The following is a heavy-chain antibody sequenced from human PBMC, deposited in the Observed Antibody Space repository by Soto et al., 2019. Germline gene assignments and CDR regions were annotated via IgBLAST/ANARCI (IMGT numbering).Heavy chain of an antibody. CDR2: ISSSSSYI. Sequence: EVQLVESGGGLVKPGGSLRLSCAASGFTFSSYSMNWVRQAPGKGLEWVSSISSSSSYIYYADSVKGRFTISRDNAKNSLYLQMNSLRAEDTAVYYCARLDSSGWYRLVGWFDPWVQGTLVTVSS. V-gene: IGHV3-21*01. D-gene: IGHD6-19*01. CDR3: ARLDSSGWYRLVGWFDP. CDR1: GFTFSSYS. J-gene: IGHJ5*02.